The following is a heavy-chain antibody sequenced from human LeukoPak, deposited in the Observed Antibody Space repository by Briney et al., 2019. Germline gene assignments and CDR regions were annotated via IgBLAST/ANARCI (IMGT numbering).Heavy chain of an antibody. J-gene: IGHJ6*02. CDR3: ARDWGYYYYYGMDV. Sequence: PGGSLRLSCPASGFTFSSYWMSWVRQAPGKGLEWVANIRQAGSEKNYVDSVKGRFTISRDNAKNSLYLQMNSLRAEDTAVYYCARDWGYYYYYGMDVWGQGTTVTVSS. D-gene: IGHD3-16*01. CDR1: GFTFSSYW. CDR2: IRQAGSEK. V-gene: IGHV3-7*01.